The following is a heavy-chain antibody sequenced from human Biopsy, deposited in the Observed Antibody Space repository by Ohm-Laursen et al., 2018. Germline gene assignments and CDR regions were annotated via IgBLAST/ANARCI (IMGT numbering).Heavy chain of an antibody. CDR3: ARRGSGGRSFDY. D-gene: IGHD2-15*01. CDR1: GDSINSSY. V-gene: IGHV4-59*08. Sequence: SETLSLTCTVSGDSINSSYWSWIRQPPGKGLEWIGFISNSGNTNYNPSLKSRVTISVDTSKSQISLKLGSVTVADTAAFYCARRGSGGRSFDYWGQGSLVTVSS. CDR2: ISNSGNT. J-gene: IGHJ4*02.